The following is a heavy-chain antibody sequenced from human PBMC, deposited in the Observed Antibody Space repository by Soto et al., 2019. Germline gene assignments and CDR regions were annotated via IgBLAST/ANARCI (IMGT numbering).Heavy chain of an antibody. V-gene: IGHV4-30-2*03. CDR3: ARPSGYGSGSSNWFDP. Sequence: SETLSLTCAVSGGSISSGGYSWSWIRQPPGKGLEWIGYIYHSGSTYYNPSLKSRVTISVDTSKNQFSLKLSSVTAADTAVYYCARPSGYGSGSSNWFDPWGQGTLVTVSS. J-gene: IGHJ5*02. CDR2: IYHSGST. CDR1: GGSISSGGYS. D-gene: IGHD3-10*01.